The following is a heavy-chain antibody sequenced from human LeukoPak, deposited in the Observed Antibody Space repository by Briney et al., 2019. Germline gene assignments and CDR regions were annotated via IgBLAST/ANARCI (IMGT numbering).Heavy chain of an antibody. J-gene: IGHJ4*02. V-gene: IGHV3-48*02. D-gene: IGHD1-1*01. CDR1: GFTVSNYN. CDR3: GRDIGATGHRNFAY. Sequence: GGSLRLSCAASGFTVSNYNMNWVRQAPGKGLEWVSYISTGGSNIYYADSVKGRFTISRDNAKNSLYLQMNSLRDDDTAVYYCGRDIGATGHRNFAYWGQETLVTVSS. CDR2: ISTGGSNI.